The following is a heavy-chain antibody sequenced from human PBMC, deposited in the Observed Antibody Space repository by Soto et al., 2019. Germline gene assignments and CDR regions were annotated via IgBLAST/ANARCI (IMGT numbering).Heavy chain of an antibody. CDR3: VKSRGGNNFDFFD. CDR1: GFTFSSYA. D-gene: IGHD5-12*01. Sequence: GGSLRLPCSASGFTFSSYAMHWVRQAPGKGLEYVSGVRGNGDPPFYADSVKGRFTISRDNSKNTLYLQMSSLSADDTAVYYCVKSRGGNNFDFFDWGQGALVTVSS. J-gene: IGHJ4*02. V-gene: IGHV3-64D*06. CDR2: VRGNGDPP.